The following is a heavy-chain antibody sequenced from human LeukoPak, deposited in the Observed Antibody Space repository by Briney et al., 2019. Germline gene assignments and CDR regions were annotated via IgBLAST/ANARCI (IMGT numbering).Heavy chain of an antibody. D-gene: IGHD5-18*01. CDR2: INTNTGNP. CDR3: AREVAIGRAAMEGLLH. V-gene: IGHV7-4-1*02. J-gene: IGHJ4*02. Sequence: ASVKVSCKASGYTFTSHGFSWVRQAPGQGLEWMGWINTNTGNPAYAQGFTGRFVFSLDTSVSTAYLQISSLKADDTAVYYCAREVAIGRAAMEGLLHWGQGTLVTVSS. CDR1: GYTFTSHG.